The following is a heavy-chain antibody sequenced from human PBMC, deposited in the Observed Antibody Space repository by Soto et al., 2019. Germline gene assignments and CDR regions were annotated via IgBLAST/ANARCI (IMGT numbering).Heavy chain of an antibody. CDR3: ARVVTAITTNYYYYYGMDV. Sequence: GGSLRLSCAASGFTFSSYAMHWVRQAPGKGLEWVAVISYDGSNKYYADSVKGRFTISRDNSKNTLYLQMNSLRAEDTAVYYCARVVTAITTNYYYYYGMDVWGQGTTVTVSS. CDR2: ISYDGSNK. D-gene: IGHD2-21*02. V-gene: IGHV3-30-3*01. CDR1: GFTFSSYA. J-gene: IGHJ6*02.